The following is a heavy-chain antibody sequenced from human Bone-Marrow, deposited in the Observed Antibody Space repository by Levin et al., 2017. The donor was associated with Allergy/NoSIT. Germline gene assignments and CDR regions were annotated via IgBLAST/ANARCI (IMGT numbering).Heavy chain of an antibody. D-gene: IGHD6-13*01. CDR3: ARPITLTATGNS. J-gene: IGHJ4*02. Sequence: GGSLRLSCAASGFTFSHYWMSWVRQAPGKGLEWVANIKPDGSAKNYVDSVTGRFTISRDNAKNSLYLQMNSLRAEDTAVYFCARPITLTATGNSWGQGTLVTVSS. CDR2: IKPDGSAK. CDR1: GFTFSHYW. V-gene: IGHV3-7*04.